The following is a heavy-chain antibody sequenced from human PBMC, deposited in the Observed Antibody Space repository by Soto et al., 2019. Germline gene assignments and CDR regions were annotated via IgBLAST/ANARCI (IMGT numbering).Heavy chain of an antibody. J-gene: IGHJ5*02. Sequence: QVQLQESGPGLVKPSETLSLTCTVSGDSFNSGDYFWTWIRQTPGMGLEWLGYIFYSGSPYYNPSLRSRLSLSVDSSKSQFSLRLSSVTATDTAVYYCARWRRYGLVGFDAWGRGTLVTVSS. CDR2: IFYSGSP. CDR3: ARWRRYGLVGFDA. D-gene: IGHD3-10*01. V-gene: IGHV4-30-4*08. CDR1: GDSFNSGDYF.